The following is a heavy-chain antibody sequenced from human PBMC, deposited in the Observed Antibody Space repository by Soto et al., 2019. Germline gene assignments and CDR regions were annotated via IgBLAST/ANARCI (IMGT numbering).Heavy chain of an antibody. V-gene: IGHV3-64*01. CDR1: GFTFSSYA. J-gene: IGHJ4*02. Sequence: GGSLRLSCAASGFTFSSYAMHWVRQAPGKGLEYVSAISSNGGSTYYANSVKGRFTISRDNSKNTLYLQMDSLRAEDMAVYYCARVADYGDYYFDYWGQGTLVTVSS. CDR3: ARVADYGDYYFDY. D-gene: IGHD4-17*01. CDR2: ISSNGGST.